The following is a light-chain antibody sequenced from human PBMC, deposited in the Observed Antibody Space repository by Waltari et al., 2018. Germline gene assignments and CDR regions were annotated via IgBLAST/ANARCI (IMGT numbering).Light chain of an antibody. CDR3: QQYNSYSGWGT. V-gene: IGKV1-5*03. CDR1: QSITTW. J-gene: IGKJ1*01. CDR2: KAS. Sequence: DIQMTQSPSTLSASVGDRVTNTCRASQSITTWLAWYQQKPGKAPNLLIYKASSLESGFPLRFSGSGSGTEFTLTISSLQPDDFATYYCQQYNSYSGWGTFGQGTKVGIK.